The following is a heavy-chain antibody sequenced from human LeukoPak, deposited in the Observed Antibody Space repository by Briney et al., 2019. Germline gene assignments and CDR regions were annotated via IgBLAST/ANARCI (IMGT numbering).Heavy chain of an antibody. Sequence: ASVKVSCKASGYTFTGYYMHWVRQAPGQGLEWMGWISPNSGGTNYAQKFQGRVTMTRDTSISTAYMELSRLRSDDTAVYYCAREGYSYGPETQNWFDPWGQGTLVTVSS. CDR3: AREGYSYGPETQNWFDP. V-gene: IGHV1-2*02. CDR2: ISPNSGGT. CDR1: GYTFTGYY. D-gene: IGHD5-18*01. J-gene: IGHJ5*02.